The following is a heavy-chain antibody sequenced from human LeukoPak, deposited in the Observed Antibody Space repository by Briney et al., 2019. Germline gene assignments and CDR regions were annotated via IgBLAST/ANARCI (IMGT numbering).Heavy chain of an antibody. J-gene: IGHJ4*02. CDR1: GFIVSSNY. CDR3: ARGLSFCDY. D-gene: IGHD3-3*01. Sequence: GGSLRLSCAASGFIVSSNYVSWVRQAPGKGLEWVSVIYSGGTTYYADSVKGRFTMSRDNSKNTLYLQMNSLRAEDTAGYYCARGLSFCDYWGQGTLVTVSS. CDR2: IYSGGTT. V-gene: IGHV3-53*01.